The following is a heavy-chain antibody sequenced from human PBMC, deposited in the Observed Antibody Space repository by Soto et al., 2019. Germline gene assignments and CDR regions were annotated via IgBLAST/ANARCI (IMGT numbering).Heavy chain of an antibody. D-gene: IGHD3-9*01. CDR2: MNPNSGNT. CDR3: ARANYDILTGYSYYFDY. J-gene: IGHJ4*02. Sequence: ASVKVSWKASGYTFTIYDINWVRQVTGQGLEWMGWMNPNSGNTGYAQKFQGRVTMTRNTSISTAYMELSSLRSEDTAVYYCARANYDILTGYSYYFDYWGQGTLVTVSS. CDR1: GYTFTIYD. V-gene: IGHV1-8*01.